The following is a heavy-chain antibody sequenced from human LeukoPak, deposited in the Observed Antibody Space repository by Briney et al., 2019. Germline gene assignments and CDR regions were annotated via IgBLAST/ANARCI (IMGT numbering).Heavy chain of an antibody. V-gene: IGHV3-30*04. CDR1: GFTFSSYN. Sequence: GRSLRLSCAASGFTFSSYNLHWVRQAPGQGLEWVTVVSYDGTATYYTDSVKGRFTISRDNSKNTLYLQMNSLRAEDTAVYYCARQYYNTSGLNYWGQGTLVTASS. CDR2: VSYDGTAT. D-gene: IGHD3-22*01. CDR3: ARQYYNTSGLNY. J-gene: IGHJ4*02.